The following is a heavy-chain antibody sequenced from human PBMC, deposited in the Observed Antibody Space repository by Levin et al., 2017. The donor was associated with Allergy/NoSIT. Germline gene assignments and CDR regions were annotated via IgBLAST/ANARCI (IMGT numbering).Heavy chain of an antibody. V-gene: IGHV4-39*01. CDR2: IYYSGST. D-gene: IGHD5-12*01. J-gene: IGHJ4*02. CDR3: ARYSGYDGFDY. Sequence: SETLSLTCTVSGGSISSSSYYWGWIRQPPGKGLEWIGSIYYSGSTYYNPSLKSRVTISVDTSKNQFSLKLSSVTAADTAVYYCARYSGYDGFDYWGQGTLVTVSS. CDR1: GGSISSSSYY.